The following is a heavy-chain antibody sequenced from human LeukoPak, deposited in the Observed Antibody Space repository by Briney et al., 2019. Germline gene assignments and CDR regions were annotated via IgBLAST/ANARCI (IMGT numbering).Heavy chain of an antibody. J-gene: IGHJ4*02. CDR3: ARDKSYFGSGNYHYFDS. D-gene: IGHD3-10*01. Sequence: GGPFRLSLAAWGFSLITPWMHGFGHVPGRGLVWFSGIQGDGSGIIYEDSVKGRFTISRDNAKNTLYLQMNSLSDEDTAVYYCARDKSYFGSGNYHYFDSWGQGALVIVSS. CDR1: GFSLITPW. CDR2: IQGDGSGI. V-gene: IGHV3-74*01.